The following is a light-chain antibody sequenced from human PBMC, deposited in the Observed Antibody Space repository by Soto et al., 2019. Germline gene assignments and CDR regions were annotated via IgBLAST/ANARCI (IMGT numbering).Light chain of an antibody. CDR2: GAS. CDR3: QQYGSSRVT. V-gene: IGKV3-20*01. J-gene: IGKJ3*01. CDR1: PSVSSSY. Sequence: EVVLTQSPGTLSLSPGDRATLSCRASPSVSSSYLAWYQQKPGQAPRLLIYGASSRATGIPDRFSGSGSGTDFTLTISRLEPEDFAVYYCQQYGSSRVTFGPGTKVEIK.